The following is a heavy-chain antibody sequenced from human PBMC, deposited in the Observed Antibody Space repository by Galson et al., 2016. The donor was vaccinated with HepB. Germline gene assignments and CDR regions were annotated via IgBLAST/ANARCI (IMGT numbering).Heavy chain of an antibody. J-gene: IGHJ6*03. CDR2: ISHIFGTT. V-gene: IGHV1-69*13. CDR3: ATVRRDTSSSGQFYYFYMDV. CDR1: GGTFSTYD. D-gene: IGHD6-6*01. Sequence: SVKVSCKASGGTFSTYDFNWVRQAPGQGLEWMGGISHIFGTTEYAQEFQGRVTITADESTSTGYMEISSLRSEDTAVYYFATVRRDTSSSGQFYYFYMDVWGIGTTVTVSS.